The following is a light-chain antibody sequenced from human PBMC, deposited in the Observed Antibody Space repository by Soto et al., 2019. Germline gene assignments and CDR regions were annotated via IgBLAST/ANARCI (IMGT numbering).Light chain of an antibody. CDR3: QQYDQLPLT. CDR2: DVF. V-gene: IGKV1-33*01. CDR1: QDISKY. J-gene: IGKJ4*01. Sequence: DIQMTQSASSLPASVGDTVTISCQASQDISKYLNWFQQKPGKAPKLLIYDVFNVETGVPSRFSRRGSGKDITLISSNPPPEDFATSYCQQYDQLPLTFGGGTKVYI.